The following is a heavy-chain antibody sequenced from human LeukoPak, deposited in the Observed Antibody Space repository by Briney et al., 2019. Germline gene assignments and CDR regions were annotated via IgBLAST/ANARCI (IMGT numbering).Heavy chain of an antibody. CDR3: ARSGYFYYSSPYPSHSGSYSLFAFDV. D-gene: IGHD1-26*01. J-gene: IGHJ3*01. CDR1: GGSITNYY. Sequence: SETLSLTCTVSGGSITNYYWSWIRQSPGKGLEWIGYIYHSGSTNYNPSLKSRVIISVDTSKNQFSLRLTSVTAADTAVYYCARSGYFYYSSPYPSHSGSYSLFAFDVWGQGTMVTVSS. V-gene: IGHV4-59*01. CDR2: IYHSGST.